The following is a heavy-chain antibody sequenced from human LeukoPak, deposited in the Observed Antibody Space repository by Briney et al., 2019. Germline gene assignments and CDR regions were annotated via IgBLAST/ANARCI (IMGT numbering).Heavy chain of an antibody. J-gene: IGHJ4*02. Sequence: SETLSLTCTVSAGSMTDYYWSWIRQPAGKGLEWIGRIYTDGRTDYISSLKSRVTISLDTSKNQFSLKMSSVTAADTAVYYCARDAAAMDYWGQGTLVTVSS. CDR2: IYTDGRT. D-gene: IGHD6-13*01. CDR3: ARDAAAMDY. CDR1: AGSMTDYY. V-gene: IGHV4-4*07.